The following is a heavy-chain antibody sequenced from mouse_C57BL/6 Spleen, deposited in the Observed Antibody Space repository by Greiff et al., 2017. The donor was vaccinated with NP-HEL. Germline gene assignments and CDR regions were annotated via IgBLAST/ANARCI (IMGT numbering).Heavy chain of an antibody. J-gene: IGHJ3*01. CDR3: ATGSSPWFAY. CDR1: GYTFTSYW. D-gene: IGHD4-1*01. CDR2: IDPSDSYT. Sequence: QVQLQQPGAELVMPGASVKLSCKASGYTFTSYWMHWVKQRPGQGLVWIGEIDPSDSYTNYNQKFKGKSTLTVDKSSSTAYMQLSSLTSEDSAVYYCATGSSPWFAYWGQGTLVTVSA. V-gene: IGHV1-69*01.